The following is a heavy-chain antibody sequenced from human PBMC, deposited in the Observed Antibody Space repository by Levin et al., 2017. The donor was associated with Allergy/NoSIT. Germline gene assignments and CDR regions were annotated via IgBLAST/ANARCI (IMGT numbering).Heavy chain of an antibody. V-gene: IGHV3-30-3*01. D-gene: IGHD2-8*02. Sequence: QPGGSLRLSCAASGFTFSSYALHWVRQAPGKGLEWVAAISYDGDIKYYADSVKGRFTISRDNSKKILYLQMNSLRSDDTSVYYCAGAGRAFDIWGQGTMVTVSS. CDR3: AGAGRAFDI. CDR1: GFTFSSYA. CDR2: ISYDGDIK. J-gene: IGHJ3*02.